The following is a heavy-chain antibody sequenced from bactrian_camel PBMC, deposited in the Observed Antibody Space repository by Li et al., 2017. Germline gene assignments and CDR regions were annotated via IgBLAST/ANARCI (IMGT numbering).Heavy chain of an antibody. D-gene: IGHD6*01. V-gene: IGHV3S53*01. Sequence: HVQLVESGGGSVQSGGSLRLSCDASAVAASFDCMGWFRQVPGKEREGVASIDGRGSTTYDGNVMGRFTISRDNAKNTAYLQMDSLRTEDTAVYYCTLGRYLVPKSQGTQVTVS. CDR1: AVAASFDC. CDR2: IDGRGST. J-gene: IGHJ4*01.